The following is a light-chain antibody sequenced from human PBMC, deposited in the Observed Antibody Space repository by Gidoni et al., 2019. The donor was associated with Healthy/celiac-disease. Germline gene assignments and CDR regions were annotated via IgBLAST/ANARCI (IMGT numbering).Light chain of an antibody. V-gene: IGKV1-39*01. J-gene: IGKJ4*01. CDR1: QSISSY. Sequence: DIQMPQSPSSLSASVGDSVTIPCRASQSISSYLNWYQQKPGKAPKLLIYAASSLQSGVPSRFSGSGSGTDFTLTISSLQPEDVATYYCQQSYSTPRTFGGGTKVEIK. CDR2: AAS. CDR3: QQSYSTPRT.